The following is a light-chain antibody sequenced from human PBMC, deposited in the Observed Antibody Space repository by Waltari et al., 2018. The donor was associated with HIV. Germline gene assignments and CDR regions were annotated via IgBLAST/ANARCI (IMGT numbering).Light chain of an antibody. Sequence: DIQMTQSPSTLSASLRDRVTITCRASQSISSWLAWYQQKPGKAPKLIIYQASTLEAGVPSRFSGSGSGTEFNLTINRLQPDDFAIYYCQQYDSYSWTFGQGTRVEIK. V-gene: IGKV1-5*01. CDR1: QSISSW. CDR2: QAS. CDR3: QQYDSYSWT. J-gene: IGKJ1*01.